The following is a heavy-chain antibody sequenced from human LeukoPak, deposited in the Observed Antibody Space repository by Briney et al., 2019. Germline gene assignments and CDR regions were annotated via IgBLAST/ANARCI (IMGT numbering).Heavy chain of an antibody. CDR2: INHSGST. Sequence: PSETLSLTCAVYGGSFSGYYWSWIRQPPGKGLEWIGEINHSGSTNYNPSLKSRVTISVDTSKNQFSLKLSSVTAADTAVYYCARGRRGRKLVPGHYCYYYYMDVWGKGTTVTVSS. CDR3: ARGRRGRKLVPGHYCYYYYMDV. V-gene: IGHV4-34*01. CDR1: GGSFSGYY. D-gene: IGHD6-6*01. J-gene: IGHJ6*03.